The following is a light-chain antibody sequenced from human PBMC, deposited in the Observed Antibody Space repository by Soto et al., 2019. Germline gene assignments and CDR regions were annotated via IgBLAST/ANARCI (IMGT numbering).Light chain of an antibody. V-gene: IGKV3-15*01. J-gene: IGKJ4*01. CDR1: QSVSTN. CDR3: QQYNNWPLT. CDR2: DAS. Sequence: EIVMTQSPATLSVSPGERATLSCRATQSVSTNVGWYQQKQGQAPRLLMHDASTRAAGIPVRFSGSGSGTEFTLTISSLQSEDFAVYYCQQYNNWPLTFGGGTKVEIK.